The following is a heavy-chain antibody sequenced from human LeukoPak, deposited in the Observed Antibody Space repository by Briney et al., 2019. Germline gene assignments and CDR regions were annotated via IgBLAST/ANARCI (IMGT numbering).Heavy chain of an antibody. D-gene: IGHD4-23*01. CDR1: GGSISSYY. CDR2: IYYSGST. CDR3: ARDGGGNSYAFDI. Sequence: PSGTLSLTCAVSGGSISSYYWSWIRQPPGKGLEWIGYIYYSGSTNYNPSLKSRVTISVDTSKNQFSLKPSSVTAADTAVYYCARDGGGNSYAFDIWGQGTMVTVSS. J-gene: IGHJ3*02. V-gene: IGHV4-59*01.